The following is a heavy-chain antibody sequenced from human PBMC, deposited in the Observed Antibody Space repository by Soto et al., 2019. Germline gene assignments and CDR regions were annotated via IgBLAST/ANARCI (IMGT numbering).Heavy chain of an antibody. D-gene: IGHD5-12*01. V-gene: IGHV3-23*01. CDR3: VSWLSAHFDY. CDR2: IDHTGANT. CDR1: GFTFSNYA. Sequence: GGSLRLSCAASGFTFSNYAMSWVRQAPGTGLEWVSTIDHTGANTHYADPVKGRFTISRDNSRNTLDLQMNSLRAADTALYYCVSWLSAHFDYWGQGTPVTVSS. J-gene: IGHJ4*02.